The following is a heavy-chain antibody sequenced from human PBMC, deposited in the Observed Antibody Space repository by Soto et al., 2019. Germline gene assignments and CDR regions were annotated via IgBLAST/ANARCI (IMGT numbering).Heavy chain of an antibody. V-gene: IGHV4-34*01. CDR3: ASFRQTSTSTTADWFHP. D-gene: IGHD4-17*01. Sequence: QVQLQQWGAGLLKPSETLSLTCAVYGGSFSGYYWSWIRQPPGKGLEWIGEINHSGSTNYNPSLKSRGTISVDTSKNQFSLRLSSVTAADTAVYYCASFRQTSTSTTADWFHPWGQGTLVTVSS. J-gene: IGHJ5*02. CDR1: GGSFSGYY. CDR2: INHSGST.